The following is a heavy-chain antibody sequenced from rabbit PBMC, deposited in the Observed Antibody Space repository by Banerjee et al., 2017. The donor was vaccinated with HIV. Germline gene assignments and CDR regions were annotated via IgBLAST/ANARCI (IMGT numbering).Heavy chain of an antibody. Sequence: QQQLEESGGGLVKPGGSLTLSCKASGIDLSSCGISWVRQAPGKGLEWIGCIYPDDDNTDYASWAKGRFTISKTSSTTVTLQMTSLTAADTATYFCARDDYGVMWLDLWGPGTLVTVS. CDR1: GIDLSSCG. J-gene: IGHJ5*01. D-gene: IGHD2-1*01. CDR2: IYPDDDNT. CDR3: ARDDYGVMWLDL. V-gene: IGHV1S45*01.